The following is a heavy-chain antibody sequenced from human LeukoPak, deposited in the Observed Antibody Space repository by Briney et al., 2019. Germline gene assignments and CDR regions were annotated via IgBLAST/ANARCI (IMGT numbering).Heavy chain of an antibody. CDR2: IRSDGIHK. J-gene: IGHJ3*01. V-gene: IGHV3-33*01. Sequence: PGGSLRLSCTASGITFSNYGMHWVRQAPGKGLEWVAVIRSDGIHKYYADSVKGRFTFSRDNSKNTLYLQMNSLRADDTAVYFCARERAPFDGFDVWGQGTMVTVSS. CDR3: ARERAPFDGFDV. CDR1: GITFSNYG.